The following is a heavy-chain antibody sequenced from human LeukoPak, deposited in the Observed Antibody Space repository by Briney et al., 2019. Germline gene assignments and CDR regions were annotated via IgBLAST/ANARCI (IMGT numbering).Heavy chain of an antibody. CDR3: ARDGVVGAQYRGAYWYFDL. CDR2: INPSGGST. J-gene: IGHJ2*01. Sequence: ASVKVSCKASGYTFTSYYMHWVRQAPGQGLEWMGIINPSGGSTSYAQKFQGRVTMTMDTSTSTVYMELSSLRSEDTAVYYCARDGVVGAQYRGAYWYFDLWGRGTLVTVSS. CDR1: GYTFTSYY. V-gene: IGHV1-46*01. D-gene: IGHD1-26*01.